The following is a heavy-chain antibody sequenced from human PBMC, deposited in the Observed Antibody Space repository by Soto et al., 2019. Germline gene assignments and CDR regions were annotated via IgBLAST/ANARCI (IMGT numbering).Heavy chain of an antibody. CDR3: AREGSGYNF. CDR1: GGTFSSFG. J-gene: IGHJ1*01. CDR2: IIPVFGRP. Sequence: PSVKVSCKASGGTFSSFGISWVRQAPGQGLEWMGGIIPVFGRPNYAQRFRGRLTITAGESTNTGYMELIDLRSEDTAVYYCAREGSGYNFWGQGTQVTVSS. V-gene: IGHV1-69*13. D-gene: IGHD5-12*01.